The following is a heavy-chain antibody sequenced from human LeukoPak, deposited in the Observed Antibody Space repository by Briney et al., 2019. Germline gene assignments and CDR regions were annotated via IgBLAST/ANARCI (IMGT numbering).Heavy chain of an antibody. D-gene: IGHD3-22*01. V-gene: IGHV4-39*03. Sequence: SETLSLTCTVSGGSISSSTYYWGWIRQPPGKGLEWIGNIYYSGNTYYNPSLESRVTISVDTSKNQFSLKLSSVTAADTAVRNYYDSSGYYLFDYWGQGTLVTVSS. CDR3: YDSSGYYLFDY. CDR2: IYYSGNT. J-gene: IGHJ4*02. CDR1: GGSISSSTYY.